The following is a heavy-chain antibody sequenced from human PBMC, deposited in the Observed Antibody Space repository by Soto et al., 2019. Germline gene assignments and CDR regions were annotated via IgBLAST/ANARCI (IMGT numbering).Heavy chain of an antibody. CDR3: ARVVLEYYYYYYMDV. V-gene: IGHV1-69*02. CDR1: GGTFSSYT. J-gene: IGHJ6*03. Sequence: SVKVSCKASGGTFSSYTISWVRQAPGQGLEWMGRIIPILGIANYAQKFQGRVTITADKSTSTAYMELSSLRSDDTAVYYCARVVLEYYYYYYMDVWGKGTTVTVSS. D-gene: IGHD2-2*01. CDR2: IIPILGIA.